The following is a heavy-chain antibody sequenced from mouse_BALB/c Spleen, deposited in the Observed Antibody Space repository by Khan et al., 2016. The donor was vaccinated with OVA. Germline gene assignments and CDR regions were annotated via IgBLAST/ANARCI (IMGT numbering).Heavy chain of an antibody. V-gene: IGHV1-54*03. D-gene: IGHD2-4*01. CDR1: GYAFINYL. J-gene: IGHJ4*01. CDR3: ARGGATMMTTSAMDY. CDR2: IHPGSGDI. Sequence: QVQLQQSGAELVRPGTSVKVTCKASGYAFINYLIEWVKKRPGQGLEWIGVIHPGSGDIKYNEKFKGKATLTADRSSNTAYMQLSSLTSDYSAVYFCARGGATMMTTSAMDYWGQGTSVTVST.